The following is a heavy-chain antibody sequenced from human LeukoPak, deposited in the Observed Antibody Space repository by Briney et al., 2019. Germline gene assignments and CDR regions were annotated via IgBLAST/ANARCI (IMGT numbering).Heavy chain of an antibody. CDR1: GFTFTCSA. D-gene: IGHD2-8*01. Sequence: SVKVSCKASGFTFTCSAVQWVRQARGQRLEWIGWIVVGSGNTNYAQKFQERVTITRDMSTSTAYMELSSLRSEDTAVYYCAAPYCTNGVCRFDYWGQGTLVTVSS. V-gene: IGHV1-58*01. CDR3: AAPYCTNGVCRFDY. CDR2: IVVGSGNT. J-gene: IGHJ4*02.